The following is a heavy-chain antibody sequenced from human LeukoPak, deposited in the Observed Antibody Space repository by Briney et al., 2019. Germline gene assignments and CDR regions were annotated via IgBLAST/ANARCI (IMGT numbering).Heavy chain of an antibody. CDR2: ISYSGST. D-gene: IGHD1-7*01. V-gene: IGHV4-59*08. Sequence: SETLSLTCSVSGGSISSYYWSWIRQPPGKGLEWIGYISYSGSTNYNASLQSRVTMSVDMSKNEFSLKVRSVTAADTAVYYCARHKGGTTYDYWGQGTLVTVSS. CDR1: GGSISSYY. CDR3: ARHKGGTTYDY. J-gene: IGHJ4*02.